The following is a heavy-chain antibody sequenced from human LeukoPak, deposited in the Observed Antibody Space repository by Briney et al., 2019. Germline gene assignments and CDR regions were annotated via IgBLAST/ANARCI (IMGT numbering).Heavy chain of an antibody. J-gene: IGHJ5*02. CDR2: IHPGDSDT. CDR3: ARGDISGWFDP. V-gene: IGHV5-51*01. D-gene: IGHD6-19*01. Sequence: GESLKISCKGSGYSFTNYWIGWVRQMPGKGLEWMGIIHPGDSDTRYSPSFQGQVTISADASITTAYLQWSSLKASDTAIYSFARGDISGWFDPWGERTLVTVSS. CDR1: GYSFTNYW.